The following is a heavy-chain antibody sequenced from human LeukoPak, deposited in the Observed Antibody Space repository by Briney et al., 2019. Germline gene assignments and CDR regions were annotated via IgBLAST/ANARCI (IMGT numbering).Heavy chain of an antibody. Sequence: SETLSLTRTVSGGSISSYYWSWIRQPPGKGLEWIGYIYYSGSTNYNPSLKSRVTISVDTSKNQFSLKLSSVTAADTAVYYCASYQEGYSYGYFDYWGQGTLVTVSS. D-gene: IGHD5-18*01. J-gene: IGHJ4*02. CDR3: ASYQEGYSYGYFDY. CDR2: IYYSGST. V-gene: IGHV4-59*01. CDR1: GGSISSYY.